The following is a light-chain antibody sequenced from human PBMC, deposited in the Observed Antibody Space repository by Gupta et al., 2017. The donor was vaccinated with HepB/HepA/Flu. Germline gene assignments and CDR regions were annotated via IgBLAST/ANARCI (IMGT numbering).Light chain of an antibody. J-gene: IGLJ2*01. Sequence: QSALTQPASVSGSPGQSITIPCTGTSSDVGGYKYVSWYQQHPGKAPKLMIYDVGNRPSGVSNRFSGSKSGNTASLTISGLQAEDEADYYCSSHTSSSTHVVFGGGTKLTVL. V-gene: IGLV2-14*01. CDR1: SSDVGGYKY. CDR3: SSHTSSSTHVV. CDR2: DVG.